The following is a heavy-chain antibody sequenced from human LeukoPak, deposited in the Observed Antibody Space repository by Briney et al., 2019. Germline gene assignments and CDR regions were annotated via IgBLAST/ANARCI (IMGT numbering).Heavy chain of an antibody. Sequence: GGSLRLSCAASGFTFSSYSMNWVRQAPGKGLEWVSSISSSSSYIYYADSVKGRFTISRDNAKNSLYLQTNSLRAEDTAVYYCARVAVIAAAGTDYRGQGTLVTVSS. V-gene: IGHV3-21*01. CDR2: ISSSSSYI. CDR3: ARVAVIAAAGTDY. CDR1: GFTFSSYS. D-gene: IGHD6-13*01. J-gene: IGHJ4*02.